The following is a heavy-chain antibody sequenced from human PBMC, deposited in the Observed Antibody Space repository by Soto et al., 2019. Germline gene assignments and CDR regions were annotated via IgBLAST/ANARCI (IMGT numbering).Heavy chain of an antibody. D-gene: IGHD1-26*01. V-gene: IGHV4-31*03. CDR1: GGSISSGGYY. J-gene: IGHJ4*02. CDR2: IYYSGST. CDR3: ARGEIVGATTFDD. Sequence: SETLSLTCTVSGGSISSGGYYWSWIRQHPGKGLEWIGYIYYSGSTYYNPSLKSRVTISVDTSKNQFSLKLSSVTAADTAVYYGARGEIVGATTFDDWGQGTLVTVAS.